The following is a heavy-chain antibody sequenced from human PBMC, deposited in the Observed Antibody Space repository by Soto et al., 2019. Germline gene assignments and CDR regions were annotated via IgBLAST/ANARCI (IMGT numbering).Heavy chain of an antibody. V-gene: IGHV3-23*05. D-gene: IGHD3-16*01. CDR2: ISPSGSNT. J-gene: IGHJ4*02. Sequence: GGSQSRSSTAARLTFDIHPMILVRPATGTGLEWVSTISPSGSNTHYADSVKGRFTISRDNSRNTLDLQMSSLRAADTALYYCVSWVSAHFDYWGQGTLVNFSS. CDR1: RLTFDIHP. CDR3: VSWVSAHFDY.